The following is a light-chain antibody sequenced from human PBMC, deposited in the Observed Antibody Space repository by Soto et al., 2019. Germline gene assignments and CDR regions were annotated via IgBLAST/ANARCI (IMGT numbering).Light chain of an antibody. Sequence: TQSPATLSASVGDRVTITCRASQSISSYLAWYQQQPGQAPRLLIYDASNRATGIPARFNGGGSGTDFTLTISSLEPEDFAVYYCQHRINWPLTFGGGTKLEIK. V-gene: IGKV3-11*01. J-gene: IGKJ4*01. CDR3: QHRINWPLT. CDR2: DAS. CDR1: QSISSY.